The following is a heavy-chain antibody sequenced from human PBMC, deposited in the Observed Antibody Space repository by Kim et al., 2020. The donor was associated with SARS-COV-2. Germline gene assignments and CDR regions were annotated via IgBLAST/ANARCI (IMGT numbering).Heavy chain of an antibody. J-gene: IGHJ5*02. D-gene: IGHD3-10*01. CDR3: ARLYYGSGFNWFDP. Sequence: RTIKSRVTMSVDTSKNQFSRKLTSVTAADTAMYYCARLYYGSGFNWFDPWGQGTRVTVSS. V-gene: IGHV4-4*06.